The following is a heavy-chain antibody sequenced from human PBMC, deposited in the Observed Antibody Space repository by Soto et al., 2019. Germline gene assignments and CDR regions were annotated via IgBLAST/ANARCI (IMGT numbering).Heavy chain of an antibody. V-gene: IGHV4-30-4*01. D-gene: IGHD2-2*01. CDR2: IYYTGST. Sequence: PSETLSLTCTVSGGSISSGDYYWSWIRQPPGKGLEWIGYIYYTGSTYYNPSLKSRLTISVDTSKNQFSLKLTSVTAADTAVYFCARYQKGPFDYWGLGTLVTVSS. CDR1: GGSISSGDYY. CDR3: ARYQKGPFDY. J-gene: IGHJ4*02.